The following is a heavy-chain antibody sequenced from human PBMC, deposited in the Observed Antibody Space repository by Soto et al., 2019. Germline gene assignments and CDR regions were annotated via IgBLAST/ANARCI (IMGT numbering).Heavy chain of an antibody. V-gene: IGHV1-2*02. CDR3: ATDLGSGRTP. D-gene: IGHD6-25*01. CDR2: INPHSGAT. J-gene: IGHJ1*01. CDR1: GYSFSDPD. Sequence: GAAVKVCCETCGYSFSDPDMHWGRQAPGQGLEWMGWINPHSGATNYAHKFRGRVTMTRDTSIATAYMELTGLRFDDTAVYYCATDLGSGRTPCGQRSPVTVSS.